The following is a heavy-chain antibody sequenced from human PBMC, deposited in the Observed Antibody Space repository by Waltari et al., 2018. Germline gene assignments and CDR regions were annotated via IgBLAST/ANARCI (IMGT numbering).Heavy chain of an antibody. CDR2: ISPNSGDT. CDR3: ARGDFRLSYYYMDV. Sequence: QVQLVQSGAEVKKPGASVKVSCKASGYTFTGYYIHWVRQAPEQGLEWMGWISPNSGDTNYAQKFQGRVTMTRDTSTTTAYMELSRLTSDDTAVFYCARGDFRLSYYYMDVWGKGTTVTVSS. J-gene: IGHJ6*03. D-gene: IGHD3-3*01. CDR1: GYTFTGYY. V-gene: IGHV1-2*02.